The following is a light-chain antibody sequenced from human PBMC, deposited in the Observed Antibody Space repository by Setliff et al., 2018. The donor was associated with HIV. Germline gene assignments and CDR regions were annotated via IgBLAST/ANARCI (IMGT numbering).Light chain of an antibody. CDR1: SSDIGRYNS. CDR3: SSFASNSAYRPYV. Sequence: QSVLTQPASVSGSPGQSITIPCTGTSSDIGRYNSVSWYQQHPGKPPKLIIYDVSNRPSGVSNRFSGSKSANTASLTISGLQAEDEADYYCSSFASNSAYRPYVFCTGTKVTVL. V-gene: IGLV2-14*03. J-gene: IGLJ1*01. CDR2: DVS.